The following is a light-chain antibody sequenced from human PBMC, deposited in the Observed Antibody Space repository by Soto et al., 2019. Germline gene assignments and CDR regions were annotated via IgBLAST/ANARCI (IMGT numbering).Light chain of an antibody. V-gene: IGKV1-6*01. CDR3: LQYYNFSWT. Sequence: IQMTQSPSSLSASVGDTITITCRASQHSSSYLNWYQQQPGEAPKLLIFAASNLQSGVPSRFGGSGSVTDFTLAITGLQPEDFATYYCLQYYNFSWTFGQGTKVDIK. J-gene: IGKJ1*01. CDR1: QHSSSY. CDR2: AAS.